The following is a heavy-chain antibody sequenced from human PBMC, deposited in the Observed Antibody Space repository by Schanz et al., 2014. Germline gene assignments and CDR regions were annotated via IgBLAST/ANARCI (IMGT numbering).Heavy chain of an antibody. V-gene: IGHV1-18*01. Sequence: QVQLEHPGAEVKKPGASVKVSCKTSGYAFSDYGITGVRQAPGQGLQWMGWISPYTGNTNYAQTLQGRITLTTDTATSTAYMELRSLRSDDTAVYYCARDQSPYTNSSDVRYFDYWGQGSLVTVSS. J-gene: IGHJ4*02. D-gene: IGHD6-6*01. CDR2: ISPYTGNT. CDR1: GYAFSDYG. CDR3: ARDQSPYTNSSDVRYFDY.